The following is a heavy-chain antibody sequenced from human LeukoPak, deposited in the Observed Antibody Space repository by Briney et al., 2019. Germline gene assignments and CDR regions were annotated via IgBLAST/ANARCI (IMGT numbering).Heavy chain of an antibody. D-gene: IGHD4-17*01. J-gene: IGHJ4*02. CDR2: INSDGSGT. V-gene: IGHV3-74*01. CDR1: GFTFSSYW. CDR3: AKGYGDYVVDY. Sequence: GGSLRLSCAASGFTFSSYWMHWVRQAPGKGLVWVSRINSDGSGTIYADSVQGRFTISRDNAKNTLYLQMNSLRAEDTAVYYCAKGYGDYVVDYWGQGTLVTVSS.